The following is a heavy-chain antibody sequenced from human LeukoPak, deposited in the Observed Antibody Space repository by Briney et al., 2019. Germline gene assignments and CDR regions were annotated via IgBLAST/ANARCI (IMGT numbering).Heavy chain of an antibody. Sequence: GGSLRLSCAASGFTFSSYGMHWVRQAPGKGLEWVAFIRYDGSNKYYADSVKGRFTISRDNSKNTLYLQMNNLRAEDTAVYYCARGAFDYISSSGEWMGDYWGQGTLVTVSS. CDR2: IRYDGSNK. CDR1: GFTFSSYG. D-gene: IGHD6-6*01. J-gene: IGHJ4*02. CDR3: ARGAFDYISSSGEWMGDY. V-gene: IGHV3-30*02.